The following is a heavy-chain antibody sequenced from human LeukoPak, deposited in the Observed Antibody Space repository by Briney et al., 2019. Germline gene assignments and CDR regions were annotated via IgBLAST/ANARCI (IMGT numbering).Heavy chain of an antibody. Sequence: ASVKVSCKASGGTFTSYDINWVRQVTGQGLEWMGWMNPNSGNTGYAQKFQGRVTITRNTSISTAYMELSSLRSEDTAVYYCARMVPVMRGNSGAFDIWGQGTMVTVSS. D-gene: IGHD4-23*01. J-gene: IGHJ3*02. CDR2: MNPNSGNT. V-gene: IGHV1-8*03. CDR3: ARMVPVMRGNSGAFDI. CDR1: GGTFTSYD.